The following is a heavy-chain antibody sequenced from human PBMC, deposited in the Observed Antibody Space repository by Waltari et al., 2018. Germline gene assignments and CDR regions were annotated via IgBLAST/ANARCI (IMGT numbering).Heavy chain of an antibody. Sequence: QLQLQESGPGLVKPSETLSLTCTVSGGSFSSSSYYWGWIRQPPGKGLEWIGSIYYTGSTYYNPSLKSRVTISIDTSKNHFSLKLNSETAADTAVYYCARQGYCSSTTCSASFDYWGQGTLVTVSS. CDR3: ARQGYCSSTTCSASFDY. CDR1: GGSFSSSSYY. J-gene: IGHJ4*02. D-gene: IGHD2-2*01. V-gene: IGHV4-39*01. CDR2: IYYTGST.